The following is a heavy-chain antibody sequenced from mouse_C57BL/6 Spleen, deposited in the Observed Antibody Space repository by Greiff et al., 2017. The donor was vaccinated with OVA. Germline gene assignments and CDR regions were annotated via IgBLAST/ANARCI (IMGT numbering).Heavy chain of an antibody. D-gene: IGHD2-9*01. CDR1: GFTFSDYY. CDR2: INYDGSST. CDR3: ARAPTMVTTEYYFDY. V-gene: IGHV5-16*01. J-gene: IGHJ2*01. Sequence: EVMLVESEGGLVQPGSSMKLSCTASGFTFSDYYMAWVRQVPEKGLEWVANINYDGSSTYYLDSLKSRFIISRDNAKNILYLQMSSLKSEDTATYYCARAPTMVTTEYYFDYWGQGTTLTVSS.